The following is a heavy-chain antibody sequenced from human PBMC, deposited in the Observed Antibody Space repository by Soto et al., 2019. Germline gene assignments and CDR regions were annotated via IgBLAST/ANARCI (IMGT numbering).Heavy chain of an antibody. D-gene: IGHD3-3*01. V-gene: IGHV3-7*03. CDR1: GFTLSNYW. Sequence: EVQLVESGGGLVQPGGSLRLSCAASGFTLSNYWMNWVRQAPGKGLEWVANIKRDGSQKYYVDSVKGRFTVSRDNTKNSLFLQMNSLRAEDTAAYYFARYSALSNAVWNGYSTWGQGTLVTFSS. CDR3: ARYSALSNAVWNGYST. CDR2: IKRDGSQK. J-gene: IGHJ5*02.